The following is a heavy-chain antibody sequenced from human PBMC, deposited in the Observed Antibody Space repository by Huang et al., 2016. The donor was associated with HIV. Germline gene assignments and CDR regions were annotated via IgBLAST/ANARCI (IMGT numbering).Heavy chain of an antibody. J-gene: IGHJ3*01. D-gene: IGHD3-3*02. V-gene: IGHV3-7*01. Sequence: EVQLVESGGDLVQPGGSLRLSCAASGFTFSDYWMSWVRQAPGRGLEGGAEINPDGRARHYVGSVKGRFTISRDNTNNSLHLQMNSLRAEDAAVYYCASYTLAFTLTVWGQGTVVTVSS. CDR2: INPDGRAR. CDR3: ASYTLAFTLTV. CDR1: GFTFSDYW.